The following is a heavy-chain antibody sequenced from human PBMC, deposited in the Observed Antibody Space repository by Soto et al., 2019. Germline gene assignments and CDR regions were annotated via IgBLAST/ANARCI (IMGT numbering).Heavy chain of an antibody. V-gene: IGHV5-51*01. D-gene: IGHD2-21*02. CDR3: ARGGSGCNGSDCYFVGSEHWFGP. CDR2: IYPGDSGT. CDR1: GYSFTDYW. Sequence: GESLKISCRTSGYSFTDYWIGWVRQMPGKGLEWMGIIYPGDSGTTYSPSFQGQVTISADNSITTAYLQWSSLKASDSATYYCARGGSGCNGSDCYFVGSEHWFGPWGQGTQVTVSS. J-gene: IGHJ5*01.